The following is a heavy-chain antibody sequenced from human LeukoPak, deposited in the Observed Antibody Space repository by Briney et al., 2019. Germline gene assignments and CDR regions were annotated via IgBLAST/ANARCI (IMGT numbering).Heavy chain of an antibody. D-gene: IGHD2-15*01. CDR3: ARTGIYCSGGSCHSSY. Sequence: ASVKVSCKASGYTFTSYGISWVRQAPGQGLEWMGWISAYNGNTNYAQKLQGRVTMTTDTSTSTAYMELRSLRSDDTAVYYCARTGIYCSGGSCHSSYWGQGTLVTVSS. CDR2: ISAYNGNT. V-gene: IGHV1-18*01. J-gene: IGHJ4*02. CDR1: GYTFTSYG.